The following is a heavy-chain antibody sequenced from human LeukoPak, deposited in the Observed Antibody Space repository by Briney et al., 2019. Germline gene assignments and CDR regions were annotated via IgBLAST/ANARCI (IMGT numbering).Heavy chain of an antibody. CDR2: IYYSGST. CDR1: GGSISSYY. J-gene: IGHJ4*02. Sequence: SETLSLTCTISGGSISSYYWSWIRQPPGKGLEWIGYIYYSGSTNYNPSLKSRVTISVDTSKNQFSLKLSSVTAADTAVYYCARRGSGYDPLFDYWGQGTLVTVSS. D-gene: IGHD5-12*01. V-gene: IGHV4-59*08. CDR3: ARRGSGYDPLFDY.